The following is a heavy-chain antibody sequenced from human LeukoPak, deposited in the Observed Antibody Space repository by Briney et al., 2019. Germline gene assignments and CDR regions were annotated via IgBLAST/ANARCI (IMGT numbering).Heavy chain of an antibody. CDR3: ARDPNGNYVGAFDFQR. CDR1: GFTFSNYA. Sequence: GGSLRLSCAASGFTFSNYALTWVRQAPGRGLEWVSSISGAGPYYADSVKGRFSTSRDNYKNTLYLQMSSLRAEDTAVYYCARDPNGNYVGAFDFQRWGQGTLVTVSS. CDR2: ISGAGP. D-gene: IGHD4-17*01. V-gene: IGHV3-23*01. J-gene: IGHJ1*01.